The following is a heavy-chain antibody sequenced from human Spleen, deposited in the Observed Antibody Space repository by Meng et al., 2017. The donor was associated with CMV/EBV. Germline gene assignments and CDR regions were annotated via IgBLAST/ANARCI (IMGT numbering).Heavy chain of an antibody. J-gene: IGHJ5*02. CDR1: GFTFSAYA. V-gene: IGHV3-23*01. D-gene: IGHD6-19*01. CDR3: AQIGRSGSTNWFDL. Sequence: SGFTFSAYAMSWIRQAPGKGLEWVAIISGNGGGANYPDSVKGRFTISRDNSHKTLFLHMKDLRVDDTAVYYCAQIGRSGSTNWFDLWGHGTLVTVSS. CDR2: ISGNGGGA.